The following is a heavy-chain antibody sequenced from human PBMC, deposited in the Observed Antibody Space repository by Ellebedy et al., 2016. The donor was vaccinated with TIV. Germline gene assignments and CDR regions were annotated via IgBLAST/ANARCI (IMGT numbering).Heavy chain of an antibody. J-gene: IGHJ5*02. CDR3: AREGAYGDYSHVSFPFDP. D-gene: IGHD4-17*01. V-gene: IGHV3-7*01. Sequence: GGSLRLSCAVSGFSFRSYWMSWVRQAPGKGLEWVANMRQDGGDKFYADSVKGRFSISRDNAKNSLSLQMNSLRVEDTALYFCAREGAYGDYSHVSFPFDPWGQGTLVIVSS. CDR1: GFSFRSYW. CDR2: MRQDGGDK.